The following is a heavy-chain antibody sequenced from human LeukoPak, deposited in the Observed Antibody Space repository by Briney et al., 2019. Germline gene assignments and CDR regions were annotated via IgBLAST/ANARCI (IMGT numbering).Heavy chain of an antibody. CDR2: IKGKSDGEIT. D-gene: IGHD2-2*01. V-gene: IGHV3-15*01. CDR3: TTHTGYGSKWLLDH. CDR1: GFTFSNAW. J-gene: IGHJ4*02. Sequence: GGSLRLSCATSGFTFSNAWMSWVRQAPGRGLEWVGRIKGKSDGEITDYAAPVKGRFTISRDDSKNTLYVQMNSLKTEDTAVYYCTTHTGYGSKWLLDHWGQGTLVTVSS.